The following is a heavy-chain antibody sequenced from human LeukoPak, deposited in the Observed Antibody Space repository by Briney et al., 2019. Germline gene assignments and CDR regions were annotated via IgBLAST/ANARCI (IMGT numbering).Heavy chain of an antibody. D-gene: IGHD3-22*01. Sequence: GASVKVSCKASGYTFTSYGISWVRQAPGQGLEWMGWISAYNGNTNYAQKLQGRVTMTTDTSTSTAYMELRSLGSDDTAVYYCARARGRYDSSGSTDYWGQGTLVTVSS. CDR2: ISAYNGNT. V-gene: IGHV1-18*01. CDR3: ARARGRYDSSGSTDY. CDR1: GYTFTSYG. J-gene: IGHJ4*02.